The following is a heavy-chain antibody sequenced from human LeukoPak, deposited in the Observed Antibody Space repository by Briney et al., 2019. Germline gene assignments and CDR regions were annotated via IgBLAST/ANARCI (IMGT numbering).Heavy chain of an antibody. CDR1: GFPFSSYW. V-gene: IGHV3-7*04. CDR3: TRVGYIDEGIDY. CDR2: IKQDGSKK. J-gene: IGHJ4*02. D-gene: IGHD5-24*01. Sequence: GGSLRLSCVASGFPFSSYWMTWVRQAPGKGLEWVANIKQDGSKKSYVDSVEGRFTISRDNAKNSLYLQMNSLRAEDTAIYYCTRVGYIDEGIDYWGQGTLVTVSS.